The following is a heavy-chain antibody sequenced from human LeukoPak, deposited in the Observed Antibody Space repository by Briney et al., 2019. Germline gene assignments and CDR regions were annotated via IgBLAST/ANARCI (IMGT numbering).Heavy chain of an antibody. J-gene: IGHJ4*02. D-gene: IGHD3-3*01. CDR1: GYTFRSYT. CDR2: INAGNGKS. CDR3: ARDAARIAVFGVAYYFDY. V-gene: IGHV1-3*01. Sequence: ASVTVSCMASGYTFRSYTIHWVRQAPGQGPEWMGWINAGNGKSKFSQKFQGRVIITRDTSASTAYMELSSLRSEDTAVYFCARDAARIAVFGVAYYFDYWGQGTLVTVSS.